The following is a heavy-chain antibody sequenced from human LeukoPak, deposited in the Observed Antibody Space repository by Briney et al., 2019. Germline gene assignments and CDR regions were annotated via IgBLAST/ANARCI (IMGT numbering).Heavy chain of an antibody. V-gene: IGHV1-2*06. Sequence: ASVKVSCKASGYTFTGYYMHWVRQAPGQGLEWMGRINPNSGGTNYAQKFQGRVTMTRDTSISTAYMELSRLRSDDTAVYYCARAHCSGGSCYLVDYWGLGTLVTVSS. CDR3: ARAHCSGGSCYLVDY. J-gene: IGHJ4*02. CDR1: GYTFTGYY. CDR2: INPNSGGT. D-gene: IGHD2-15*01.